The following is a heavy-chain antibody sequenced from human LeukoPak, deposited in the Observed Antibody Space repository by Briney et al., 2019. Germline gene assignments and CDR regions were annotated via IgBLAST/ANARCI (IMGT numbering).Heavy chain of an antibody. CDR1: AYTFTNYG. J-gene: IGHJ5*02. Sequence: ASVKVSCKASAYTFTNYGISWVRQAPGQGLEWMGWINTYSGNTNYAQKFQGRVTMTADTSTSTAYMELRSLRSDDTDVYYCARNSPRDVAGRQFLPGVLALLSQCDNCFDPWGQGTLVSVSS. V-gene: IGHV1-18*04. D-gene: IGHD3-3*02. CDR2: INTYSGNT. CDR3: ARNSPRDVAGRQFLPGVLALLSQCDNCFDP.